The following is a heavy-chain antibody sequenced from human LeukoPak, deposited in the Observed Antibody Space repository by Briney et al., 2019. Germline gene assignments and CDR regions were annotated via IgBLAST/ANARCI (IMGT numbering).Heavy chain of an antibody. J-gene: IGHJ4*02. CDR3: AKDSPDIVVVPAAMDY. D-gene: IGHD2-2*01. CDR2: IRYDGSNK. CDR1: GFTFSSYG. Sequence: GGSLRLSCAASGFTFSSYGMHWVRQAPGKGLEWVAFIRYDGSNKYYADSVKVRFTISRDNSKNTLYLQMNSLRAEDTAVYYCAKDSPDIVVVPAAMDYWGQGTLVTVSS. V-gene: IGHV3-30*02.